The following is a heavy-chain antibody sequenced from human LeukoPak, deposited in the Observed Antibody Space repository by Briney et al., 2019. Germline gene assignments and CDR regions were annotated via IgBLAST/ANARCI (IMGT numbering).Heavy chain of an antibody. CDR1: GGSISSGSYY. D-gene: IGHD4-17*01. CDR3: ARALAPLGGFPGDYENWLDP. V-gene: IGHV4-61*02. J-gene: IGHJ5*02. CDR2: IYTSGST. Sequence: SETLSLTCTVSGGSISSGSYYWSWIRQPAGKGLEWIGRIYTSGSTNYNPSLKSRVTISVDTSKNQFSLKLSSVTAADTAVYYCARALAPLGGFPGDYENWLDPWGQGTLVTVSS.